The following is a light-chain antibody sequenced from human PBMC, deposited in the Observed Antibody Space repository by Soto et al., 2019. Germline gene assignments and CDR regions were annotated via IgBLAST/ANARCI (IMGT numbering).Light chain of an antibody. J-gene: IGKJ1*01. CDR1: QEISKY. CDR3: QQYNSLPRT. Sequence: DILMAQSPSSLSASVVDRVTIICQASQEISKYLNWYQQKPGKATKLLICDTSNLETGVPSRVTGSRSGTDFTLTISSLQPEDIATYYCQQYNSLPRTFGQGTKVDIK. V-gene: IGKV1-33*01. CDR2: DTS.